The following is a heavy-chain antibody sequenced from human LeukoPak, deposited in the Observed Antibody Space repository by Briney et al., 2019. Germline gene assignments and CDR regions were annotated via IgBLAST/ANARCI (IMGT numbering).Heavy chain of an antibody. Sequence: TGESLRISCKGSGYTFSSYWIGWVRQMPGKGLEWMGIIYPGDSDARYSPSLQGQVTISVDTSIGTAYLQWSSLKASDTAIYYCARQNDFRLDYWGQGTLVTVSS. CDR2: IYPGDSDA. J-gene: IGHJ4*02. CDR3: ARQNDFRLDY. V-gene: IGHV5-51*01. CDR1: GYTFSSYW. D-gene: IGHD3-3*01.